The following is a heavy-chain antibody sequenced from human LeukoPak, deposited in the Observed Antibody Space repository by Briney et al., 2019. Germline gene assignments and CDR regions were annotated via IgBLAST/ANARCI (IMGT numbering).Heavy chain of an antibody. D-gene: IGHD3-22*01. CDR2: IYTSGST. Sequence: SETLSLTCTVSGGSISSYYWSWIRQPPGKGLEWIGYIYTSGSTNYNPSLKSRVTISVDTSKNQFSLKLSSVTAADTAVYYCARALDSSGVYYYYYMDVWGKGTTVTASS. CDR3: ARALDSSGVYYYYYMDV. CDR1: GGSISSYY. J-gene: IGHJ6*03. V-gene: IGHV4-4*09.